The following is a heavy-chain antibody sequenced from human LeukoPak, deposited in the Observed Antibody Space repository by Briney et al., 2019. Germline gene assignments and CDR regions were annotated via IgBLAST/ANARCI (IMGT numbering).Heavy chain of an antibody. CDR3: TTDRITFGGAIDY. CDR2: IKSKTDGGTT. J-gene: IGHJ4*02. D-gene: IGHD3-16*01. CDR1: GFTFSNAW. Sequence: KSGGSLRLSCAASGFTFSNAWMSWVRQAPGKGLEWVGRIKSKTDGGTTDYAAPVKGRFTISRDDSKNTLYLQMNSLKTEDTAVYYCTTDRITFGGAIDYWGQGTLVTVSS. V-gene: IGHV3-15*01.